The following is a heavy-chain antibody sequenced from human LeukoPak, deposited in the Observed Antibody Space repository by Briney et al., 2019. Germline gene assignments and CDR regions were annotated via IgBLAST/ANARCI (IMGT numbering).Heavy chain of an antibody. D-gene: IGHD3-16*01. J-gene: IGHJ4*02. CDR1: GFTFSSYA. CDR2: ISGSGGST. Sequence: GGSLRLSCAASGFTFSSYAMSWVRQAPGKGLEWVSAISGSGGSTYYADSVKGRFTISRDNSRDTLYLQMNSLRSEDTAVYYCAKGYYDYVWGSYYFDYWGQGTLVTVSS. CDR3: AKGYYDYVWGSYYFDY. V-gene: IGHV3-23*01.